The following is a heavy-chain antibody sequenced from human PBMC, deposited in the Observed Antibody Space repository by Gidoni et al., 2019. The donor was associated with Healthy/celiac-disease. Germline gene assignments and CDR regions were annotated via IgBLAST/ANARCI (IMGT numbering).Heavy chain of an antibody. CDR1: GLPFSSYG. CDR2: ISYDGSNK. D-gene: IGHD3-16*01. Sequence: HVQLVESGGGVVQPGRSLRLSCAASGLPFSSYGMHWVRQAPGKGLEWVAVISYDGSNKYYADSVKGRFTISRDNSKNTLYLQMNSLSAEDTAVYYCAKEGGAYGWYFDYWGQGTLVTVSS. CDR3: AKEGGAYGWYFDY. V-gene: IGHV3-30*18. J-gene: IGHJ4*02.